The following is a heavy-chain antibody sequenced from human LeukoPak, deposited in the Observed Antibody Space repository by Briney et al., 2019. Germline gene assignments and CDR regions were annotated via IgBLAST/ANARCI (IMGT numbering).Heavy chain of an antibody. V-gene: IGHV4-59*01. Sequence: SETLSLTCTVSGGSINNYYWSWIRQPPGKGLEWIGYIYYSGSTNFNPSLKSRVIKSVDTSKNQFSLKLSSVTAADTAVYYCARDRVSYFDFWGQGTLVTVSS. J-gene: IGHJ4*02. CDR3: ARDRVSYFDF. D-gene: IGHD3-10*01. CDR1: GGSINNYY. CDR2: IYYSGST.